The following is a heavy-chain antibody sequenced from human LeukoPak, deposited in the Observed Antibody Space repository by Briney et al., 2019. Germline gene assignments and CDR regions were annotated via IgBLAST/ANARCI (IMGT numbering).Heavy chain of an antibody. CDR2: IKQDGSEQ. CDR3: ARDYGSGSYYNTAY. CDR1: GFTFSGYW. Sequence: GGSLRLSCAASGFTFSGYWMTWVRQAPGKGLEWVANIKQDGSEQYYVDSVKGRFTISRDNTKNSLYLQMNSLRAEDTAVYYCARDYGSGSYYNTAYWGQGTLVTVSS. D-gene: IGHD3-10*01. J-gene: IGHJ4*02. V-gene: IGHV3-7*01.